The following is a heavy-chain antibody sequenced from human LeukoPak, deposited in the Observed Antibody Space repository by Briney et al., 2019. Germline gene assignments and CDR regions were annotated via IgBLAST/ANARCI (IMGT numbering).Heavy chain of an antibody. CDR3: VTGGSSWNEY. CDR2: IHRSGST. J-gene: IGHJ4*02. CDR1: GGSFSSSAW. D-gene: IGHD6-13*01. Sequence: SETLSLTCAVYGGSFSSSAWWCWVRQPPGKGLEWIGEIHRSGSTYYNPSLESRLTMSLDKSKNQFSLNLYSVTAADTAVYFCVTGGSSWNEYWGQGTLVTVSS. V-gene: IGHV4-4*02.